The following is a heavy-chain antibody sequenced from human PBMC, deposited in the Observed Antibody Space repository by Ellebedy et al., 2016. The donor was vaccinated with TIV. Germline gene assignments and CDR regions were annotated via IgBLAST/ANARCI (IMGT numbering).Heavy chain of an antibody. CDR1: GYSISSGYY. CDR3: AMDGNSVTFDY. Sequence: MPSETLSLTCTVSGYSISSGYYWGWFRQPPGKGLERVGSINHRGSTYYNPSLKSRVTMSVDTSENQFSLLLTSVTAADTVLYYCAMDGNSVTFDYWGQGTLVTVSS. CDR2: INHRGST. D-gene: IGHD4-11*01. J-gene: IGHJ4*02. V-gene: IGHV4-38-2*02.